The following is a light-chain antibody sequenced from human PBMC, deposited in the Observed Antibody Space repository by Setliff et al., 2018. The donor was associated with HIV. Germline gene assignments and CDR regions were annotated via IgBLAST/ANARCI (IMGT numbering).Light chain of an antibody. Sequence: QSALAEPASVSGSPGQSNTISCTGTSSDIGAYNYVSWYQQHTGKAPKGMIYDVRKRPSGVSNRFSGSKSGNTASLTISGLQAEDEAAYYCSSYVNINTRVFGTGTKVTVL. CDR1: SSDIGAYNY. V-gene: IGLV2-14*03. J-gene: IGLJ1*01. CDR3: SSYVNINTRV. CDR2: DVR.